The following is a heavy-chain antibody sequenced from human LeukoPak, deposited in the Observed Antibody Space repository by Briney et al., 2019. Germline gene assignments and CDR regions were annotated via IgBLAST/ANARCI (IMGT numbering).Heavy chain of an antibody. CDR3: ARHRSSTWPLGSWFDP. J-gene: IGHJ5*02. Sequence: GESLKISCKGSGYSFTSYWIGWMRQMPGKGLEWMGIIYPGGSDKRYSPSFQGLVTISVDKSISTAYLQWSSLKASDTAIYYCARHRSSTWPLGSWFDPWGQGTLVTVSS. D-gene: IGHD2-2*01. CDR1: GYSFTSYW. CDR2: IYPGGSDK. V-gene: IGHV5-51*01.